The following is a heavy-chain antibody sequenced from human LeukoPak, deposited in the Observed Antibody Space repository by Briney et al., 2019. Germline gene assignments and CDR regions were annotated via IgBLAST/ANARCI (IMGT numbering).Heavy chain of an antibody. CDR2: INHSGST. D-gene: IGHD3-10*01. J-gene: IGHJ4*02. CDR3: AGPGAGDLDY. V-gene: IGHV4-34*01. Sequence: PSEPLSLTCAVYGGPFGVYYWSWVRQPPGKGLEWIGEINHSGSTNYNPPLKSLVTISVDTSKNHFSLKLSSVTAADTAVYYCAGPGAGDLDYWGQGTLVTVSS. CDR1: GGPFGVYY.